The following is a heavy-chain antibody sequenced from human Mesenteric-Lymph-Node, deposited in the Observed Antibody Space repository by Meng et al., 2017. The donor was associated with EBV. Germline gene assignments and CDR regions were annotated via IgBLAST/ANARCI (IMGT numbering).Heavy chain of an antibody. CDR3: ARGATSVFDL. CDR2: TYYRSKWYN. CDR1: GDSVSSSSAA. J-gene: IGHJ2*01. V-gene: IGHV6-1*01. Sequence: QVQLQQSGPGLVKPLQTLSLTCVISGDSVSSSSAAWTWIRQYPSRGLEWLGRTYYRSKWYNDYAVFVISRITINPDTSKNQFSLQLNSVTPEDTAVYYCARGATSVFDLWGRGTLVTVSS.